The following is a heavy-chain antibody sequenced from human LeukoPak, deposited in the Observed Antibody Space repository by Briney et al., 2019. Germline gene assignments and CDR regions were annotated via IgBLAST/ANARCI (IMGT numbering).Heavy chain of an antibody. J-gene: IGHJ4*02. Sequence: GGSLRLSCAASGFTFSSHAMHWVRQAPGKGLEYVSAISSNGGSTYYADSVKGRFTISRDNSKNTLYLQMGSLRAEDMAVYYCARDSGIPGEYYFDYWGQGTLVTVSS. V-gene: IGHV3-64*02. CDR3: ARDSGIPGEYYFDY. D-gene: IGHD3-10*01. CDR2: ISSNGGST. CDR1: GFTFSSHA.